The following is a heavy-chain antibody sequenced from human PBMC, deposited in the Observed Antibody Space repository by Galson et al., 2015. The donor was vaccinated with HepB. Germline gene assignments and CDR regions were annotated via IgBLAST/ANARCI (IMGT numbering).Heavy chain of an antibody. CDR2: IRSKAYGGTT. D-gene: IGHD3-22*01. J-gene: IGHJ3*02. Sequence: SLRLSCAASGFTFGDYAMSWVCQAPGKGLEWVGFIRSKAYGGTTEYAASVKGRFTISRDDSKSIAYLQMNSLKTEDTAVYYCTRAFYDSSGDDAFDIWGQGTMVTVSS. V-gene: IGHV3-49*04. CDR1: GFTFGDYA. CDR3: TRAFYDSSGDDAFDI.